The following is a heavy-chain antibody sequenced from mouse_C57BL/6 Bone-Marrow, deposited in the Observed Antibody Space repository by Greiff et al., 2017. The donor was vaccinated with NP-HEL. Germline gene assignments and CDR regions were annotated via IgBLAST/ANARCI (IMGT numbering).Heavy chain of an antibody. CDR1: GYTFTSYW. D-gene: IGHD1-1*01. V-gene: IGHV1-64*01. CDR3: ARVTTVVSYYFDY. Sequence: QVQLQQPGAELVKPGASVKLSCKASGYTFTSYWMHWVQQRPGQGLEWIGMIHPNSGSTNYNEKFKSKATLTVDKSSSTAYMQHSSLKSEDSAVYYCARVTTVVSYYFDYGGRGTTLTVSS. J-gene: IGHJ2*01. CDR2: IHPNSGST.